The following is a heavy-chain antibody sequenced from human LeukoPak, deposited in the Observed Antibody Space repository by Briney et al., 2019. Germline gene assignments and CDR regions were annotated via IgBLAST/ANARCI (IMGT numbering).Heavy chain of an antibody. D-gene: IGHD3-16*01. V-gene: IGHV3-15*01. J-gene: IGHJ6*03. CDR2: IKSKTDGGTT. CDR1: GFTFSNAW. CDR3: TTDWGYYYYYMDV. Sequence: TGGSLRLSCAASGFTFSNAWMSWVRQAPGKGLEWVGRIKSKTDGGTTDYAAPVKGRFTISRDDSKNTLYLQMNSLKTEDTAVYYCTTDWGYYYYYMDVWGKGTTVTVSS.